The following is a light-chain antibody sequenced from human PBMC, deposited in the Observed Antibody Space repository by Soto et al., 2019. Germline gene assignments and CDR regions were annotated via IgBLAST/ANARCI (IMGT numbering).Light chain of an antibody. V-gene: IGKV3-15*01. CDR3: HQYNTWPPFT. CDR1: QSINKD. J-gene: IGKJ4*01. Sequence: EVVMAQSPATLSVSPGERVTLSCRAGQSINKDLAWYQQKVGQGPRLLIYGASTRATGIPARFSGSGSGTEFTLTISSMQSEDSAVYYCHQYNTWPPFTFGSGPKVEIK. CDR2: GAS.